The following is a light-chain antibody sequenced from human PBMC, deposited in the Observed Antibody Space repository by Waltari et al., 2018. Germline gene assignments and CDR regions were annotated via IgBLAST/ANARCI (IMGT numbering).Light chain of an antibody. V-gene: IGKV3-20*01. Sequence: EIVLMPSPAALSLSPGERATLPCRASQSGSRSLAWYQQKSGQAPRLLSYGASSRATGVPDRFSGSGSGTDFSLTISRLEPEDFAVYYCQHYVRLPVTFGQGTKVEIK. CDR3: QHYVRLPVT. J-gene: IGKJ1*01. CDR1: QSGSRS. CDR2: GAS.